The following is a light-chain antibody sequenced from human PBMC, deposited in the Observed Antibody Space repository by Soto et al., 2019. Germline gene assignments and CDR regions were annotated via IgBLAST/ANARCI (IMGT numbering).Light chain of an antibody. V-gene: IGLV2-11*01. CDR1: SSDVGGYNY. CDR2: DVS. CDR3: CSSGGSPTYV. J-gene: IGLJ1*01. Sequence: QSVLTQARSMSGAPGQSVTISCTGTSSDVGGYNYVSWYQQHPGKAPKLMIYDVSKRPSGVSNRFSGSKSGNTASLTISGLKVEDEADYYCCSSGGSPTYVFGTGTKVTV.